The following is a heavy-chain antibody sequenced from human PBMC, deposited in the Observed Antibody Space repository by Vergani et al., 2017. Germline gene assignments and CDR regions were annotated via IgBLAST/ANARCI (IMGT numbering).Heavy chain of an antibody. CDR2: IIPIFGTA. J-gene: IGHJ4*02. Sequence: QVQLVQSGAEVKKPGSSVKVSFKASGGTFSSYAIRWFLPAPGQGLELMGGIIPIFGTANYAPKFQGRVTITADESTSTAYMELSSLRSEDTAVYYCARGVDTATPDYWGQGTLVTVSS. CDR1: GGTFSSYA. D-gene: IGHD5-18*01. CDR3: ARGVDTATPDY. V-gene: IGHV1-69*12.